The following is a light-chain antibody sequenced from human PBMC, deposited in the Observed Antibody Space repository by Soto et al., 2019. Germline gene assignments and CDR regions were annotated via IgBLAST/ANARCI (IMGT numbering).Light chain of an antibody. J-gene: IGKJ1*01. V-gene: IGKV1-39*01. CDR3: HQTYSPPDT. CDR2: EAS. Sequence: DIRMTQSPSSLSASVGDRVTINCRASQSIDTHLNCYQHHPGKAPIALIDEASNLQSGVPSRFSGSVSGTDFTLTISVLQPDDSSTYYCHQTYSPPDTFGQGTQVAIK. CDR1: QSIDTH.